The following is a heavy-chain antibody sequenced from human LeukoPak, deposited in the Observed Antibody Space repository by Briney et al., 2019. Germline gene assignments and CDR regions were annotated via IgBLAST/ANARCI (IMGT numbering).Heavy chain of an antibody. Sequence: PSDILSLTCAVYGEPLNYYYWSWIRQSPGKGLEWIGDIFDGKTINYNPSLKSRVTISAATSSQQFSLNLKSVTAADTAVYFCASGAWAARLNSWAQGALVIVSS. J-gene: IGHJ4*02. CDR2: IFDGKTI. V-gene: IGHV4-34*12. CDR1: GEPLNYYY. CDR3: ASGAWAARLNS. D-gene: IGHD4-23*01.